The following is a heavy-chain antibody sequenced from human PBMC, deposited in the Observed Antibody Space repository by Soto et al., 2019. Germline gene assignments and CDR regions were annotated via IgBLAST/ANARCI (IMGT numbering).Heavy chain of an antibody. CDR1: GFTFSSYG. D-gene: IGHD6-13*01. Sequence: PGGSLRLSCAASGFTFSSYGMHWVRQAPGKGLEWVAVIWYDGSNKYYADSVKGRFTISRDNSKNTLYLQMNSLRAEDTAVYYCARDRGWQQLVPSYFDFWGQGTLVTVSS. J-gene: IGHJ4*02. V-gene: IGHV3-33*01. CDR2: IWYDGSNK. CDR3: ARDRGWQQLVPSYFDF.